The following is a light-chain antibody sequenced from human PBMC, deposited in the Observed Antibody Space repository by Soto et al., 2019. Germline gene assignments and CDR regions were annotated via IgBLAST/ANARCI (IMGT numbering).Light chain of an antibody. CDR3: QQYGSSPFT. Sequence: EMVLTQSPATLSLSPGERATLSCRASQSVRSTFFAWFQQKPGQAPMLLIYGASSRATGIPDRFSGSGSGTDFTLTISRLEPEDFAVYYCQQYGSSPFTFGPGTKVDIK. CDR2: GAS. CDR1: QSVRSTF. V-gene: IGKV3-20*01. J-gene: IGKJ3*01.